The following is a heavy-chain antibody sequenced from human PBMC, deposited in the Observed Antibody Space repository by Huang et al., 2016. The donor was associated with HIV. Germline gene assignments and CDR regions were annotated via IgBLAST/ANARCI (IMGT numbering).Heavy chain of an antibody. CDR1: GFTFNNYA. D-gene: IGHD3-10*01. CDR2: ISGNGGST. V-gene: IGHV3-23*01. CDR3: AKGIKSSGSYYFDY. J-gene: IGHJ4*02. Sequence: EVQLLESGGGLVQPGGFLRLSCAASGFTFNNYAMNWVRQAPGKGLAWVATISGNGGSTYYADFVKGRFTISRDNSKNTLYLHMNSLRVEDTAVYYCAKGIKSSGSYYFDYWGQGTLVTVSS.